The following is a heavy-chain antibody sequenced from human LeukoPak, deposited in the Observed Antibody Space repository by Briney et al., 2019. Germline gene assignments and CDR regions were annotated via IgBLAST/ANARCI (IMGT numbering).Heavy chain of an antibody. CDR1: GFTFRSYW. V-gene: IGHV3-7*03. CDR3: AKDRGRYYDSSGYYWGYYFDS. CDR2: IKQDGSEK. D-gene: IGHD3-22*01. Sequence: GGSLRLSCAASGFTFRSYWMSWVRQAPGKGLEWVANIKQDGSEKYYVDCVKGRFTISRDNAKNSLYLQMSSLRAEDKAVYYCAKDRGRYYDSSGYYWGYYFDSWGQGILVTVST. J-gene: IGHJ4*02.